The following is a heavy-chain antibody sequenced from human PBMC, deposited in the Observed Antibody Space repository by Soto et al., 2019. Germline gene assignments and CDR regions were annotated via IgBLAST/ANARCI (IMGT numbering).Heavy chain of an antibody. Sequence: QVQLQESGPGLVKPSQTLSLTCTVSSGSISSGGYYWSWIRQHPGKGLEWIGYIYYSGSTYYNPSLESRVTLSVDTSTNQFSLRLSSVTAADTAVYYCAREVSYYDSSGYSCVCFDYWGQATRVTVSS. D-gene: IGHD3-22*01. V-gene: IGHV4-31*03. CDR3: AREVSYYDSSGYSCVCFDY. J-gene: IGHJ4*02. CDR2: IYYSGST. CDR1: SGSISSGGYY.